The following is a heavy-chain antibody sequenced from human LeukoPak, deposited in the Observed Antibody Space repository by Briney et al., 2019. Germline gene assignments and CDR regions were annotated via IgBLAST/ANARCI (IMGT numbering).Heavy chain of an antibody. D-gene: IGHD3-9*01. V-gene: IGHV4-31*03. CDR1: GGSISSGGYY. CDR3: ARVGATRYFDWLLPFDY. J-gene: IGHJ4*02. CDR2: IYYSGST. Sequence: SETLSLTCTVSGGSISSGGYYWSWIRQHPGKGLEWIGYIYYSGSTYYNPSLKSRVTISVDTSKNQLSLKLSSVTAADTAVYYCARVGATRYFDWLLPFDYWGQGTLVTVSS.